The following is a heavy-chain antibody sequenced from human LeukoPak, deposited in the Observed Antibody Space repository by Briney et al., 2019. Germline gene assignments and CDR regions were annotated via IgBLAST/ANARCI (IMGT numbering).Heavy chain of an antibody. Sequence: GGSLRLSCVASGFTLRSYVMNWVRQTPGKGLEWVAVISYDGSNKYYADSVKGRFTISRDNSKNTLYLQMNSLRAEDTAVYYCARDQQLLVGATGGAFDIWGQGTMVTVSS. D-gene: IGHD1-26*01. CDR1: GFTLRSYV. V-gene: IGHV3-30*03. J-gene: IGHJ3*02. CDR2: ISYDGSNK. CDR3: ARDQQLLVGATGGAFDI.